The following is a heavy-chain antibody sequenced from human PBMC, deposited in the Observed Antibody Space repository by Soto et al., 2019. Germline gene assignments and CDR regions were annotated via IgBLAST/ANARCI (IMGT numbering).Heavy chain of an antibody. CDR1: GGSISSYY. CDR2: IYYSGST. V-gene: IGHV4-59*08. J-gene: IGHJ3*02. D-gene: IGHD2-8*01. CDR3: ARHDLMVYATLNSDAFDI. Sequence: SETLSLTCTVSGGSISSYYWSWIRQPPGKGLEWIGYIYYSGSTNYNPSLKSRVTISVDTSKNQFYLKLSSVTAADTAVYYCARHDLMVYATLNSDAFDIWGQGTMVTVSS.